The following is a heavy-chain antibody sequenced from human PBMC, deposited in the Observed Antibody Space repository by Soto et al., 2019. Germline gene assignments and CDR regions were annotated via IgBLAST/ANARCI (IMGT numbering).Heavy chain of an antibody. V-gene: IGHV1-18*01. Sequence: ASVKVSCKASGYTFTSYGISWVRQAPGQGLEWMGWISAYNGNTNYAQKLQGRVTMTTDTSTSTAYMELRSLRSDDTAVYYCARTYSSSSFGWFDPWGQGTLVTVSS. CDR3: ARTYSSSSFGWFDP. D-gene: IGHD6-6*01. J-gene: IGHJ5*02. CDR1: GYTFTSYG. CDR2: ISAYNGNT.